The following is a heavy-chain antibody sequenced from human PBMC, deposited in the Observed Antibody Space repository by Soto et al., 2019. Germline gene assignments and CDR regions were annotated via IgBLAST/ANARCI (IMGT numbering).Heavy chain of an antibody. CDR3: ARLVWSYGTWFDP. CDR1: GGSISSYY. V-gene: IGHV4-59*08. J-gene: IGHJ5*02. CDR2: IYYSGST. Sequence: SETLSLTCTVSGGSISSYYWSWIRQPPGKGLEWIGYIYYSGSTNYNPSLKSRVTISVDTSKNQFSLKLGSVTAADTAVYYCARLVWSYGTWFDPWGQGTLVTVSS. D-gene: IGHD5-18*01.